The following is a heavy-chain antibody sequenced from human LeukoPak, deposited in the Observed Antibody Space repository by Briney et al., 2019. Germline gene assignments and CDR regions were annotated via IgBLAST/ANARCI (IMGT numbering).Heavy chain of an antibody. CDR3: AREGPGYSSSWYWFDP. V-gene: IGHV4-59*11. CDR1: GGSISSHY. D-gene: IGHD6-13*01. CDR2: IYYSGST. Sequence: SETLSLTCTVSGGSISSHYWSWIRQPPGKGLGWIGYIYYSGSTNYNPSLKSRVTISVDTSKNQFSLKLSSVTAADTAVYYCAREGPGYSSSWYWFDPWGQGTLVTVSS. J-gene: IGHJ5*02.